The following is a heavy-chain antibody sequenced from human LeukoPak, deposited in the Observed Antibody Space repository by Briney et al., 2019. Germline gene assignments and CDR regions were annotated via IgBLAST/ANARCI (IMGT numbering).Heavy chain of an antibody. V-gene: IGHV3-21*01. J-gene: IGHJ5*02. D-gene: IGHD3-22*01. Sequence: GGALRLSCAASGFTFSTYIMNWVRQAPGKGLEGVSSISGSSSYIYYADSVKGRFTISRDNAKNSLYLQMNSLRAEDTAVYYCARDALYYDSSGSPSTTWGQGTLVTVSS. CDR1: GFTFSTYI. CDR3: ARDALYYDSSGSPSTT. CDR2: ISGSSSYI.